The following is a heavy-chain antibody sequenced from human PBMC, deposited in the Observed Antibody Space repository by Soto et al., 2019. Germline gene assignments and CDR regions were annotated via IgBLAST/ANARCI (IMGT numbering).Heavy chain of an antibody. J-gene: IGHJ5*02. V-gene: IGHV4-34*01. CDR2: INHSGST. CDR1: GGSFSGYY. Sequence: SETLSLTCAVYGGSFSGYYWSWIRQPPGKGLEWIGEINHSGSTNYNPSLKSRVTISVDTSKNQFSLKLSSVTAADTAVYYCARGPVEAAADPRGSWFDPWGQGTLVTAPQ. CDR3: ARGPVEAAADPRGSWFDP. D-gene: IGHD6-13*01.